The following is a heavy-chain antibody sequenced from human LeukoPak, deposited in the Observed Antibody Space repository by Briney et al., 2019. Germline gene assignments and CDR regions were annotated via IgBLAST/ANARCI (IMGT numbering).Heavy chain of an antibody. V-gene: IGHV4-4*07. CDR2: IYTSGST. Sequence: SETLSLTCTVSGGSISSYYWSWIRQPAGKGLEWIGRIYTSGSTNYNPSLKSRVNMSVDKSRNQFSLKLSSVTAADTAVYYCAREGNRLSFEYWGQGTLVTVAS. CDR1: GGSISSYY. J-gene: IGHJ4*02. CDR3: AREGNRLSFEY.